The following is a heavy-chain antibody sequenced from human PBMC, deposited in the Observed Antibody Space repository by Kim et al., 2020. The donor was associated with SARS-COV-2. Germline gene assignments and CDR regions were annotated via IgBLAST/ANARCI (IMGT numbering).Heavy chain of an antibody. J-gene: IGHJ6*02. V-gene: IGHV3-33*01. CDR3: ARDYGFPSTGVDV. D-gene: IGHD3-10*01. Sequence: GGSLRLSCAASGFTFRSYGMHWVRQAPGKGLEWVAVIWCDGSNKNYADSVKGRFTISRDNSKDTLYLQMNSLRAEDTAVYYCARDYGFPSTGVDVWGQGTTVTVSS. CDR1: GFTFRSYG. CDR2: IWCDGSNK.